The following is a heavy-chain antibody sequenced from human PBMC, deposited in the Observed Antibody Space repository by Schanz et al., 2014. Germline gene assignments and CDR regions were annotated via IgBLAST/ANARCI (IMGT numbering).Heavy chain of an antibody. J-gene: IGHJ6*03. D-gene: IGHD4-17*01. CDR1: GGSVSSGGDY. CDR2: ISYSGST. V-gene: IGHV4-31*03. Sequence: QVQLQESGPGLVKPSQTLSLTCTVSGGSVSSGGDYWSWIRQHPGKGLEWIGFISYSGSTYYNPSLKSRVTISVDTSKNQFSLSLSSATAADTAVYYCARGNNSDYGDAFFNYYYYYMDVWGKGTTVTVSS. CDR3: ARGNNSDYGDAFFNYYYYYMDV.